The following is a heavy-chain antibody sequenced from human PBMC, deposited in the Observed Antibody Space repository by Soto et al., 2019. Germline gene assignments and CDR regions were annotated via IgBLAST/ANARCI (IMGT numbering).Heavy chain of an antibody. CDR1: GFTFSSYS. V-gene: IGHV3-48*02. Sequence: EVQLVESGGGLVQPGGSLRLSCVASGFTFSSYSMNWVRQAPGKGLEWVSYITGSGNTIYYADSVRGRFTISRDNARNSLYLQMTSLTDEDTAVYYCARRAATGTSWFDPWGQGTLVTVSS. J-gene: IGHJ5*02. CDR2: ITGSGNTI. D-gene: IGHD6-13*01. CDR3: ARRAATGTSWFDP.